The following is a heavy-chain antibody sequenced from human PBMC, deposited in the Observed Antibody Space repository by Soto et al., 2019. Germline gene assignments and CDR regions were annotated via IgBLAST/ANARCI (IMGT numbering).Heavy chain of an antibody. D-gene: IGHD5-12*01. J-gene: IGHJ4*02. CDR1: GFTFSSYA. V-gene: IGHV3-23*01. CDR3: AKDRLAGGYGY. CDR2: VSATAGTT. Sequence: GGSLRLSCAASGFTFSSYAMSGVRQAPGKGLEGGSLVSATAGTTYYTDSVKGRFTISRDNSRNTVYLQMNSLRADDTAGYYCAKDRLAGGYGYWGQVNLVAVAS.